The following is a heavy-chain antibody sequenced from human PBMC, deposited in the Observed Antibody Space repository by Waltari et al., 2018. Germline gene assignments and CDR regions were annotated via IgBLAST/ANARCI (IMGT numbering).Heavy chain of an antibody. D-gene: IGHD6-13*01. CDR1: GGTFSSYA. CDR2: IIPILGTA. CDR3: AKDLAAAVDDAFDI. Sequence: QVQLVQSGAEVKKPGSSVKVSCKASGGTFSSYAISWVRQAPGQGLEWMGRIIPILGTANYAQKVQGRVTITADKSTSTAYMELNSLRAEDTAVYYCAKDLAAAVDDAFDIWGQGTMVTVSS. J-gene: IGHJ3*02. V-gene: IGHV1-69*08.